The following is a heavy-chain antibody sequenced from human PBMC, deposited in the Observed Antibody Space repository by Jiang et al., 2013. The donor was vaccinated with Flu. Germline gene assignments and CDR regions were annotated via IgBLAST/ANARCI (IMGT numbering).Heavy chain of an antibody. J-gene: IGHJ4*02. D-gene: IGHD3-3*01. CDR2: TYYRSKWYN. Sequence: QTLSLTCAISGDSVSSNSAAWNWIRQSPSRALSAGRTYYRSKWYNDYAVSVKSRITINPDTSKNQFSLQLNSVTPEDTAVYYCARDWGLYYDFWSGYYRGFDYWGQGTLVTVSS. V-gene: IGHV6-1*01. CDR1: GDSVSSNSAA. CDR3: ARDWGLYYDFWSGYYRGFDY.